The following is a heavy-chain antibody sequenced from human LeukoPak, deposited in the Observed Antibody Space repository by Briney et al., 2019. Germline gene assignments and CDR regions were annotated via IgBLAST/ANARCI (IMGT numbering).Heavy chain of an antibody. CDR3: ARDIVVVPAAMTNYYGMDV. Sequence: SQTLSLTCTVSGGSISSGGYYWSWIRQHPGKGLEWIGYIYYSGSTYYNPPLKSRVTISVDTSKNQFSLKLSSVTAADTAVYYCARDIVVVPAAMTNYYGMDVWGQGTTVTVSS. D-gene: IGHD2-2*01. CDR2: IYYSGST. J-gene: IGHJ6*02. CDR1: GGSISSGGYY. V-gene: IGHV4-31*03.